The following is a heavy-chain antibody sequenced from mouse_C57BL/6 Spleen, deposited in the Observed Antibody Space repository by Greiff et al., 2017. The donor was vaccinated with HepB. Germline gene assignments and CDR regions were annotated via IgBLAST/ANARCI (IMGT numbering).Heavy chain of an antibody. J-gene: IGHJ2*01. V-gene: IGHV5-17*01. CDR3: ARSSYYYGSRDFDY. Sequence: EVQLVESGGGLVKPGGSLKLSCAASGFTFSDYGMHWVRQAPEKGLEWVAYISSGSSTIYYADTVKGRFTISRDNAKNTLFLQMTSLRSEDTAMYYCARSSYYYGSRDFDYWGQGTTLTVSS. CDR1: GFTFSDYG. CDR2: ISSGSSTI. D-gene: IGHD1-1*01.